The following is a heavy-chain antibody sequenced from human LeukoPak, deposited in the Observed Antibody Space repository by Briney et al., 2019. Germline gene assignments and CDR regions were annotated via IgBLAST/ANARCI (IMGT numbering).Heavy chain of an antibody. CDR1: GVTFSGHS. Sequence: PGGSLRLSCAASGVTFSGHSMHWVRQAPGKGLVWVSGISRDGTITNYADAVKGRFTISRDNAKNTLYLQMNSLRAEDTAVYYCARGLGYSSGWLDYWGQGTLVTVSS. D-gene: IGHD6-19*01. J-gene: IGHJ4*02. CDR2: ISRDGTIT. CDR3: ARGLGYSSGWLDY. V-gene: IGHV3-74*01.